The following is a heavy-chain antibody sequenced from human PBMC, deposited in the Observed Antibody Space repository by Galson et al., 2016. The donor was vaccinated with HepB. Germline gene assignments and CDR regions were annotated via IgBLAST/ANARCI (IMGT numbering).Heavy chain of an antibody. J-gene: IGHJ4*02. V-gene: IGHV3-30*18. Sequence: SLRLSCAASGFPFSERGMHWVRQAPGKGLEWVAADSMDGRRKWYADPVKGRFTISRDNSNNVLFLHLSSLRTDDTAVYFCAKRHEYCPPVGCSVDYWGQGTLVSVSS. D-gene: IGHD2/OR15-2a*01. CDR2: DSMDGRRK. CDR1: GFPFSERG. CDR3: AKRHEYCPPVGCSVDY.